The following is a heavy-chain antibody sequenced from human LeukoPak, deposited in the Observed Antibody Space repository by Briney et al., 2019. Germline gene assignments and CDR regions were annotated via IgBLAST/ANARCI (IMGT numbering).Heavy chain of an antibody. CDR3: AKDWPVSGDHYSPFDY. V-gene: IGHV3-23*01. CDR1: GFTFSSHA. CDR2: ISRSGTNT. J-gene: IGHJ4*02. D-gene: IGHD4-11*01. Sequence: PGGSLRLSCAASGFTFSSHAMSWVRQARGMGLEWVAAISRSGTNTYCVDSVKGRFTISRDSSKNTLHLQMDSLRAEDTAVYYCAKDWPVSGDHYSPFDYWGQGTLVTVSS.